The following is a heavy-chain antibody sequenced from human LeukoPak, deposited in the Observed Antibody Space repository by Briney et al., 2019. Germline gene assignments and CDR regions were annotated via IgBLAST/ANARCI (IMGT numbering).Heavy chain of an antibody. V-gene: IGHV3-53*01. Sequence: GGSLRLSCAASGFTVSSNYMSWVRQAPGKGQEWVSVIYSGGSTYYADSVKGRFTISRDNSKNTLYLQMNSLRAEDTAVYYCARGGIDDAFDIWGQGTMVTVSS. CDR2: IYSGGST. CDR3: ARGGIDDAFDI. J-gene: IGHJ3*02. CDR1: GFTVSSNY. D-gene: IGHD3-16*01.